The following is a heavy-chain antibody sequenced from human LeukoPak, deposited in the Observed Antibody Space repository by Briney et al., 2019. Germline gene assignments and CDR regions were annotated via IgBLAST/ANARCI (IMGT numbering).Heavy chain of an antibody. D-gene: IGHD4-17*01. CDR2: IFHSGST. V-gene: IGHV4-4*02. CDR3: ARNQMTTVTGFYYYGMDV. Sequence: PSGTLSLTCAVFGGSISSSNWWSWVRQPPGKGLEWIGEIFHSGSTNYNPSLQSRVTISVDESKNQFSLKLSSVTAADTAVYYCARNQMTTVTGFYYYGMDVWSKGTTVTVSS. J-gene: IGHJ6*04. CDR1: GGSISSSNW.